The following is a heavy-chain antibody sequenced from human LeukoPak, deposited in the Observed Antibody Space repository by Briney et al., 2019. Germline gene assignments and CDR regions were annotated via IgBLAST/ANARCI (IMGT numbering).Heavy chain of an antibody. CDR3: ARDRGYRNFDY. CDR1: GFAFNKYW. J-gene: IGHJ4*02. CDR2: MNEDGSEI. Sequence: GGSLLLSCAASGFAFNKYWMSWVRPPPGKGLEWVANMNEDGSEINYVDSVKGRFTISRDNAQDSLYLQMNSLTAEDTAVYYCARDRGYRNFDYWGQGTLLTVSS. D-gene: IGHD5-12*01. V-gene: IGHV3-7*01.